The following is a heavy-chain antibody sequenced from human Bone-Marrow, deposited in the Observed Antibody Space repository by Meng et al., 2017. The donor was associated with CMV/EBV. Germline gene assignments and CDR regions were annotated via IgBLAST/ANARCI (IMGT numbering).Heavy chain of an antibody. J-gene: IGHJ6*02. Sequence: SEPLSLTCTVSGGSISSSSYYWGWIRQPPGKGLEWIGEINHSGSTNYNPSLKSRVTISVDTSKNQFSLKLSSVTAADTAVYYCARGVHGMDVWGQGTTVTVSS. CDR1: GGSISSSSYY. V-gene: IGHV4-39*07. CDR3: ARGVHGMDV. CDR2: INHSGST.